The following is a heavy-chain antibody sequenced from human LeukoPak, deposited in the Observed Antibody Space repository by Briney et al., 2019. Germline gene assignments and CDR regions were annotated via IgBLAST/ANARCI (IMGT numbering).Heavy chain of an antibody. J-gene: IGHJ4*02. CDR1: GLTFDDYT. CDR2: ISWDGTVT. D-gene: IGHD3-3*01. V-gene: IGHV3-43*01. Sequence: GGSLRLSCAASGLTFDDYTMHWVRQVPGKGLEWISLISWDGTVTYYADSVKGRFTISRDNAKNSLYLQMNSLRAEDTAVYYCARDQRVVDYWGQGTLVTVSS. CDR3: ARDQRVVDY.